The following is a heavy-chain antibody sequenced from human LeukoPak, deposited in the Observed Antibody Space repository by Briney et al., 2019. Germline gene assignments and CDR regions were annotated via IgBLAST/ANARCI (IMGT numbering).Heavy chain of an antibody. V-gene: IGHV3-66*01. CDR1: GFTVSSNY. CDR2: IYSGGST. CDR3: AKDLAGYCRSTSCHMDY. Sequence: SGGSLRLSCAASGFTVSSNYMSWVRQAPGKGLEGVAVIYSGGSTYYADSVKGRFTISRDNSKNTLYLQMNSLRAEDTAVYYCAKDLAGYCRSTSCHMDYWGQGTLVTVSS. J-gene: IGHJ4*02. D-gene: IGHD2-2*01.